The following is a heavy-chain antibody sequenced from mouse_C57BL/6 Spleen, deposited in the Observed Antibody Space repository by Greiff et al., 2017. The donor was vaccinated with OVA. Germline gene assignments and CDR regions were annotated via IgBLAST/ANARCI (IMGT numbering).Heavy chain of an antibody. CDR1: GYSITSGYY. J-gene: IGHJ1*03. D-gene: IGHD2-3*01. CDR2: ISYDGSN. CDR3: AREDGSYWYFDV. Sequence: EVKLQQSGPGLVKPSQSLSLTCSVTGYSITSGYYWNWIRQFPGNKLEWMGYISYDGSNNYNPSLKNRISITRDTSKNQFFLKLNSVTTEDTATYYCAREDGSYWYFDVWGTGTTVTVSS. V-gene: IGHV3-6*01.